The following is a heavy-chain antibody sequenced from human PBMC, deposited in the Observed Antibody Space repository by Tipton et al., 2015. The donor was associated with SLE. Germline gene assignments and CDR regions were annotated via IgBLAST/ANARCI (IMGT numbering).Heavy chain of an antibody. CDR3: AKDPKFFYGARYYFDY. D-gene: IGHD4-17*01. CDR1: GFSAINNY. CDR2: IYSGGMT. Sequence: GSLRLSCTASGFSAINNYMSWVRQAPGKGLEWVSVIYSGGMTFYADSVKGRFTISRDNSKNTLYLQMNSLRAEDTAVYYCAKDPKFFYGARYYFDYWGQGTLVTVSS. J-gene: IGHJ4*02. V-gene: IGHV3-53*01.